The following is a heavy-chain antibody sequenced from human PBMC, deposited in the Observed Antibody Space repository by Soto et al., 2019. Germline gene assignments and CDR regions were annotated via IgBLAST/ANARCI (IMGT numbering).Heavy chain of an antibody. CDR3: ARVAREVVPAAIDY. D-gene: IGHD2-2*01. J-gene: IGHJ4*02. Sequence: EVQLVESGGGLVQPGGSLRLSCAASGFTFSSYWIHWVRQAPGKGMVWVSRINSDGSSTTYADSVKGRFTISRDNAKNMLYRQMTSLRAEDTAVYYCARVAREVVPAAIDYWGQGTLVTVSS. CDR2: INSDGSST. V-gene: IGHV3-74*01. CDR1: GFTFSSYW.